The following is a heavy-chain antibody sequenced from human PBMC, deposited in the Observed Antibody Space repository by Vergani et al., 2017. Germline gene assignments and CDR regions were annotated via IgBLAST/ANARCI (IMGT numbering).Heavy chain of an antibody. J-gene: IGHJ4*02. D-gene: IGHD2-2*01. CDR2: INPNSGGT. V-gene: IGHV1-2*02. CDR1: GYTFTDYF. Sequence: QVQLVQSGAEVKKPGASVKVSCKASGYTFTDYFMHWVRQAPGQGLEWMGWINPNSGGTNYAQKFQGRVTMTRDTSISTAYMELSNLRSDDTAVYYCARVGTSSNRDYFRYWGQGTLVTVSS. CDR3: ARVGTSSNRDYFRY.